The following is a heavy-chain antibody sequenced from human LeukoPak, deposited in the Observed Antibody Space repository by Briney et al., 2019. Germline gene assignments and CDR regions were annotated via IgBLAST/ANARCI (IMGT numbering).Heavy chain of an antibody. CDR2: IDHRGST. V-gene: IGHV4-34*01. CDR1: GGSFSSYY. CDR3: ARNNNRITYTFDI. D-gene: IGHD1/OR15-1a*01. Sequence: SETLSLTCALYGGSFSSYYWTWIRQSPGKGLEWIAEIDHRGSTNYNPSLESRVTIPIDTSKNQFSLKLSSVTAADRAVYYCARNNNRITYTFDIWGHGTMVTVSS. J-gene: IGHJ3*02.